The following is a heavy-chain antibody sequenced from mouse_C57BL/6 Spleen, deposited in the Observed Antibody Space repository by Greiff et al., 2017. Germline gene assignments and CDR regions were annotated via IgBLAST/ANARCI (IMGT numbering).Heavy chain of an antibody. CDR2: IDPSDSYT. V-gene: IGHV1-59*01. CDR1: GYTFTSYW. CDR3: ASDY. Sequence: QVQLKQPGAELVRPGTSVKLSCKASGYTFTSYWMHWVKQRPGQGLEWIGVIDPSDSYTNYNQKFKGKATLTVDTSSSTAYMQLSSLTSEDSAVYYCASDYWGKGTTLTVST. J-gene: IGHJ2*01.